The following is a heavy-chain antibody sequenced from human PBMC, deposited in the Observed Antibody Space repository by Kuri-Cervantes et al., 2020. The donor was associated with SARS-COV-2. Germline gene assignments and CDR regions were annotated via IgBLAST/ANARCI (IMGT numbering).Heavy chain of an antibody. V-gene: IGHV4-39*07. CDR1: GGSISSSDYY. Sequence: GSLRLSCTVSGGSISSSDYYWDWIRQPPGKGLEWIGEINHSGSTNYNPSLKSRVTISVDTSKNQFSLKLSSVTAADTAVYYCARGRIRPFDYWGQGTLVTVSS. CDR2: INHSGST. J-gene: IGHJ4*02. CDR3: ARGRIRPFDY.